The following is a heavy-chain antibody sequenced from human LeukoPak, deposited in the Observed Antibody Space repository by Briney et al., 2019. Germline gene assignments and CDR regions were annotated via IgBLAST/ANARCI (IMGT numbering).Heavy chain of an antibody. J-gene: IGHJ4*02. CDR2: ISSNGGST. D-gene: IGHD3-10*01. CDR1: GFTFSSYS. CDR3: AREDRMVRGVVFDY. Sequence: PGGSLRLSCAASGFTFSSYSMNWVRQAPGKGLEYVSTISSNGGSTYYANSVKGRFTISRDNAKNSLYLQMNSLRAEDTAVYYCAREDRMVRGVVFDYWGQGTLVTVSS. V-gene: IGHV3-64*01.